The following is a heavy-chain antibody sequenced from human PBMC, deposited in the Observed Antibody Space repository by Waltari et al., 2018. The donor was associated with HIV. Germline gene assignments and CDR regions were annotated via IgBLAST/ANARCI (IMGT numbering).Heavy chain of an antibody. Sequence: QLQMQESGPGLVKPSETLSLTCSVSGDSISDTPFYWGWIRQPPGKGLEWIGSISYSGTTYSTASLSSRVIVSVDTPKNQFSLHLRSVTAADTAVYYCVRHWVYGSVPSAIRTFDNWGQGTLVTVSS. CDR3: VRHWVYGSVPSAIRTFDN. J-gene: IGHJ4*02. D-gene: IGHD3-10*01. CDR1: GDSISDTPFY. V-gene: IGHV4-39*01. CDR2: ISYSGTT.